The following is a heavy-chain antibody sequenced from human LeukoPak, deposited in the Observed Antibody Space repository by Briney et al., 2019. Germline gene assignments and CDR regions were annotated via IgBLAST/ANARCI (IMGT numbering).Heavy chain of an antibody. D-gene: IGHD2-15*01. Sequence: PSETLSLTCAVSGYSISSGYHWGWVRQPPGKGPVWIGSMFHGGNTYCNPPLKSRVTMSIDTSMNQFSLNLTSVTAADTAVYFCARTLYCSGATCFSPELLDTWGQGTLVTVSS. CDR1: GYSISSGYH. CDR3: ARTLYCSGATCFSPELLDT. CDR2: MFHGGNT. J-gene: IGHJ5*02. V-gene: IGHV4-38-2*01.